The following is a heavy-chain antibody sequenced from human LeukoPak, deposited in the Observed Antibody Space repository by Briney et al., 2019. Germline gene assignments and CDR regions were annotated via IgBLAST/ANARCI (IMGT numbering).Heavy chain of an antibody. CDR1: GGSISSHY. Sequence: SETPSLTCTVSGGSISSHYWSWIRQPPGKGLEWIGYIYYSGSTNYNPSLKSRVTISVDTSKNQFSLKLSSVTAADTAVYYCARIWGYCSSTSCSNWYFDLWGRGTLVTVSS. J-gene: IGHJ2*01. V-gene: IGHV4-59*11. D-gene: IGHD2-2*01. CDR3: ARIWGYCSSTSCSNWYFDL. CDR2: IYYSGST.